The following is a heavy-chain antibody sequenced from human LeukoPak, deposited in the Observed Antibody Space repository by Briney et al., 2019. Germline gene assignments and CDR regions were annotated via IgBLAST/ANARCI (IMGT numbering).Heavy chain of an antibody. D-gene: IGHD3-10*01. CDR1: GYTFTGYY. Sequence: GASVKVSCKASGYTFTGYYMHWVRQAPGQGLEWMGIINPSGGNTSYAQKFQGRVTMTRDTSTSTVYMDLSSLRSEDTAVYYCARSDNMERTRTLWFGESFNWFDPWGQGTLVTVSS. J-gene: IGHJ5*02. CDR3: ARSDNMERTRTLWFGESFNWFDP. V-gene: IGHV1-46*01. CDR2: INPSGGNT.